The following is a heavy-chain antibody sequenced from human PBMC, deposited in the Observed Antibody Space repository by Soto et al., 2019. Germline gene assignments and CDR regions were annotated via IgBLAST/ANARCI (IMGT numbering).Heavy chain of an antibody. J-gene: IGHJ4*02. CDR3: ARDLLGGYDWYFDY. Sequence: GGSLRLSCAASGFTFSSYSMSWVRQAPGKGLEWVSYISSSSSYIYYADSVKGRFTISRDNAKNSLYLQMNSLRAEDTAVYYCARDLLGGYDWYFDYWGQGTLVTVSS. D-gene: IGHD5-12*01. V-gene: IGHV3-21*01. CDR1: GFTFSSYS. CDR2: ISSSSSYI.